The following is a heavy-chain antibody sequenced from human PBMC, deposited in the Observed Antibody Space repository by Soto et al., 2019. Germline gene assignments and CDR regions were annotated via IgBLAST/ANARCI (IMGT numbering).Heavy chain of an antibody. CDR1: GFTVRSND. J-gene: IGHJ4*02. CDR2: IYSGGST. D-gene: IGHD2-21*01. V-gene: IGHV3-53*01. CDR3: ATAYRGGSLPHFDH. Sequence: XGSLRLSCSASGFTVRSNDMSWVRQAPGKGLEWVSVIYSGGSTYYADSVKGRFTISRDNSKNTLYLQMKSLRAEDTAVYYCATAYRGGSLPHFDHWGQGTLVTVSS.